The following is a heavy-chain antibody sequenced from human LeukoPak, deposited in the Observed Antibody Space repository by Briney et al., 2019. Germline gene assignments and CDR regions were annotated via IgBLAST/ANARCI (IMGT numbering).Heavy chain of an antibody. CDR1: GFTFDDYG. V-gene: IGHV3-20*04. CDR2: INWNGGST. CDR3: ARDGDTVLTRGYYYYMDV. D-gene: IGHD4-23*01. J-gene: IGHJ6*03. Sequence: GGSLRLSCAASGFTFDDYGMSWVRQAPGKGLEWVSGINWNGGSTGYADSVKGRFTISRDNAKNSLYLQMNSLGAEDTALYYCARDGDTVLTRGYYYYMDVWGKGTTVTVSS.